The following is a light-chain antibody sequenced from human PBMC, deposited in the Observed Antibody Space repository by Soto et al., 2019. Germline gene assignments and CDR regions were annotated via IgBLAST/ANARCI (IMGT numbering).Light chain of an antibody. CDR3: CSYTGSSNYV. CDR2: EVS. J-gene: IGLJ7*01. Sequence: QSALTQPASVSGSPGQSITISCTGTSSDVAFYNSVSWYQQSPGQAPKLLIYEVSNRPSGVSDRFSGSRSGHTASLTISGLQAEDEADYYCCSYTGSSNYVFGGGTKLTVL. V-gene: IGLV2-14*01. CDR1: SSDVAFYNS.